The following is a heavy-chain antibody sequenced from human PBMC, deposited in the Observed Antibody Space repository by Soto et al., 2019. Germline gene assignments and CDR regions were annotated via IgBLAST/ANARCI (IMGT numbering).Heavy chain of an antibody. CDR1: GFTFSSYA. J-gene: IGHJ4*02. D-gene: IGHD1-26*01. Sequence: GGSLRLSCAASGFTFSSYAMSWVRQAPGKGLEWVSAISGSGGSTYYADSVKGRFTISRDNSKNTLYLQMNSLRAEDTAVYYCAKDRWSGSYYHPPTLGPRLTPALFDYWGQGTLVTVSS. CDR3: AKDRWSGSYYHPPTLGPRLTPALFDY. V-gene: IGHV3-23*01. CDR2: ISGSGGST.